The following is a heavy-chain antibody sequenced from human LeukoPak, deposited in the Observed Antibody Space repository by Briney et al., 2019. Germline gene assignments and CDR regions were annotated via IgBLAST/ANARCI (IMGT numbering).Heavy chain of an antibody. CDR3: ARCDGYSSSSRALFDY. J-gene: IGHJ4*02. CDR1: GGSISSSSYY. CDR2: IYYSGST. D-gene: IGHD6-6*01. V-gene: IGHV4-39*07. Sequence: SETLSLTCTVSGGSISSSSYYWGWIRQPPGKGLEWIGSIYYSGSTYYNPSLKSRVTISVDTSKNQFSLKLSSVTAADTAVYYCARCDGYSSSSRALFDYWGQGTLVTVSS.